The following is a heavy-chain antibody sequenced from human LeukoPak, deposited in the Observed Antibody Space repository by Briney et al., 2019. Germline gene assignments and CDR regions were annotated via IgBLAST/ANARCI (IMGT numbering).Heavy chain of an antibody. CDR3: AKDSYYYGSGGQY. CDR1: GFTFSSYG. J-gene: IGHJ4*02. CDR2: ISYDGSNK. Sequence: GGSLRLSRAASGFTFSSYGMHWVRQAPGKGLEWVAVISYDGSNKYYADSVKGRFTISRDNSKNTLYLQMNSLRAEDTAVYYCAKDSYYYGSGGQYWGQGTLVTVSS. D-gene: IGHD3-10*01. V-gene: IGHV3-30*18.